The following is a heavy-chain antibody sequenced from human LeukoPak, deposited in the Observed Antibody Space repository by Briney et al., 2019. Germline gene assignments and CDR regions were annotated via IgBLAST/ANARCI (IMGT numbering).Heavy chain of an antibody. CDR2: ISGSGGST. J-gene: IGHJ4*02. CDR1: GFTFSSYA. V-gene: IGHV3-23*01. D-gene: IGHD6-6*01. CDR3: ARAGGGSSLLRFDY. Sequence: GGSLRLSCAASGFTFSSYAMSWVRQAPGKGLEWVSAISGSGGSTYYADSVKGRFTISRDNSKNTLYLQMNSLRAEDTAVYYCARAGGGSSLLRFDYWGQGTLVTVSS.